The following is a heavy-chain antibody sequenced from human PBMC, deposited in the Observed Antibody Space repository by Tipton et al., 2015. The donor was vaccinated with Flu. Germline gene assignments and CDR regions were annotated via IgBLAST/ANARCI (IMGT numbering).Heavy chain of an antibody. V-gene: IGHV3-11*01. CDR2: ISSSGSII. J-gene: IGHJ6*02. Sequence: SLRLSCAASGFTFSDCYMSWVRQAPGKGLEWVSHISSSGSIINYADSVKGRFTISRDNAKNSLYLQMNSLRAEDTAVYYCARDHPPSITVLGEITDYFGMAVWGQGTTVTVSS. D-gene: IGHD3-3*01. CDR3: ARDHPPSITVLGEITDYFGMAV. CDR1: GFTFSDCY.